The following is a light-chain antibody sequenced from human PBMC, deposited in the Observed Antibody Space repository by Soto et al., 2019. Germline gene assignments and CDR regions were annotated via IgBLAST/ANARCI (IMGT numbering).Light chain of an antibody. CDR1: QRVSSYS. Sequence: ENVLTRSPRTLFFSPRDRATPSCRASQRVSSYSLAWYQQKPGKAPRLVMYGTSNRATGIPDRFRGSGSGTDFTLTISRLEPEDFAVYYCQQSQTFGQGTKVDIK. J-gene: IGKJ1*01. V-gene: IGKV3-20*01. CDR2: GTS. CDR3: QQSQT.